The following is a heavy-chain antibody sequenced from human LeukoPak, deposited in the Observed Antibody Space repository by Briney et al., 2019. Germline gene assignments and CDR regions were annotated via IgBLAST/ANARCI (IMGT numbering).Heavy chain of an antibody. D-gene: IGHD2-2*03. Sequence: GGSLRLSCAASGFTFSDYYMSWIRQAPGKGLEWVSYISSSGSTIYYADSVKGRFTISRDNAKNSLYLQMNSLRAEDTAVYYCARDAEMDIVVVPAARTADYWGQGTLVTVSS. CDR2: ISSSGSTI. CDR3: ARDAEMDIVVVPAARTADY. CDR1: GFTFSDYY. V-gene: IGHV3-11*04. J-gene: IGHJ4*02.